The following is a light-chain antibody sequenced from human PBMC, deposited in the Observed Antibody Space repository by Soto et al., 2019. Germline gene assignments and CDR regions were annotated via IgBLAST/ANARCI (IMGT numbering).Light chain of an antibody. Sequence: EIVLTQSPGTLSLSPGERATLSCRASQSVSSSYLAWYQQKPGQAPRLLIYGASSRATGIPYRFSGSGSGTDFTITISRLEREDFAVYYCHHYGSSWTFGQGTKVEIK. J-gene: IGKJ1*01. V-gene: IGKV3-20*01. CDR3: HHYGSSWT. CDR2: GAS. CDR1: QSVSSSY.